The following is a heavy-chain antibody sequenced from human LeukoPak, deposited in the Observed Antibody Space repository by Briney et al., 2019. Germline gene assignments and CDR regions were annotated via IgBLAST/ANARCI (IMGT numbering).Heavy chain of an antibody. CDR3: ARGQGTTRPPSFDY. D-gene: IGHD4-17*01. CDR1: GYTFTSYD. Sequence: ASVKVSCKASGYTFTSYDINWVRQATGQGLERMGWMNPNSGNTGYAQKFQGRVTMTRNTSISTAYMELSSLRSEVTAVYYCARGQGTTRPPSFDYWGQGTLVTVSS. CDR2: MNPNSGNT. V-gene: IGHV1-8*01. J-gene: IGHJ4*02.